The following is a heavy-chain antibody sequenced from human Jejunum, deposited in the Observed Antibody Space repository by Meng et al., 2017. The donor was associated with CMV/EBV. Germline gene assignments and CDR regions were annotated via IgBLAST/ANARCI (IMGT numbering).Heavy chain of an antibody. V-gene: IGHV3-23*01. J-gene: IGHJ1*01. D-gene: IGHD6-19*01. Sequence: FTFSSYAMSWVRQAPGKGLKWVSAISGSGDNTYYVDSVRGRFTLSRDNSKNTVYLQVNSLRAEDTAVYYCVISSGYSSGWYTKYFQHWGQGTLVTVSS. CDR3: VISSGYSSGWYTKYFQH. CDR1: FTFSSYA. CDR2: ISGSGDNT.